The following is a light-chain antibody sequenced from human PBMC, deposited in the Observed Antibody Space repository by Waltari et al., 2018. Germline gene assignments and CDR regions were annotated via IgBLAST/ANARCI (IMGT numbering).Light chain of an antibody. CDR2: GSS. CDR3: QQSGNPPPA. Sequence: ETVLTQSPGPLSLSPGDRATLSCRVSQSVSSRYLAWYKQKPGQAPGLIIYGSSSRATGTPDRFSGSESETEFILTITRLGPEDFAVYFCQQSGNPPPAFGPGTKVEIK. V-gene: IGKV3-20*01. J-gene: IGKJ3*01. CDR1: QSVSSRY.